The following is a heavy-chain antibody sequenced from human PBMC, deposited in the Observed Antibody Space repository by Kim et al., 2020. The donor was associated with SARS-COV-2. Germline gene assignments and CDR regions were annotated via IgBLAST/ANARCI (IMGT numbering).Heavy chain of an antibody. CDR3: AKGGIRDWNLFDY. J-gene: IGHJ4*03. CDR1: GFTFKNYA. D-gene: IGHD1-1*01. CDR2: VGGNGDFT. V-gene: IGHV3-23*01. Sequence: GGSLRLSCVGSGFTFKNYAMAWVRQAPGKGLEWVATVGGNGDFTHYADSVKGRFIIFRDNPGNTVFLHVNFPRAEDTAVYFCAKGGIRDWNLFDYWCQGT.